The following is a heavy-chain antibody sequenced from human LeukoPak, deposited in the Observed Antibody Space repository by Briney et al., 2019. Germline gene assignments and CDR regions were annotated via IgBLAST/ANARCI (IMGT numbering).Heavy chain of an antibody. CDR2: ISGSGGST. V-gene: IGHV3-23*01. CDR3: AKDRWATQTTYDAFDI. Sequence: PGGSLRLSCAASGFTFSSYAMSWVRQAPGKGREGVSAISGSGGSTYYADSVKGRFTISRDNSKNTLYLQMNSLRAEDTAVYYCAKDRWATQTTYDAFDIWGQGTMVTVSS. CDR1: GFTFSSYA. J-gene: IGHJ3*02. D-gene: IGHD1-1*01.